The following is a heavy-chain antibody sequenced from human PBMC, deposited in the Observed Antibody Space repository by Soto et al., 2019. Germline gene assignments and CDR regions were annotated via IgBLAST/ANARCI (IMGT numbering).Heavy chain of an antibody. Sequence: EVQLVASGGGLVEPGRSLRLSCATTEFSFGDYSMAWFHQAPGPGMERVSVIRSKAYGGTTEDAASVKGRFTTSRDSTKSIVDLQLNNLQTEDTAVYYCTRGQGGFARIGGDVDFCGKGTLVTVSS. CDR3: TRGQGGFARIGGDVDF. V-gene: IGHV3-49*01. CDR2: IRSKAYGGTT. CDR1: EFSFGDYS. J-gene: IGHJ4*02. D-gene: IGHD3-16*01.